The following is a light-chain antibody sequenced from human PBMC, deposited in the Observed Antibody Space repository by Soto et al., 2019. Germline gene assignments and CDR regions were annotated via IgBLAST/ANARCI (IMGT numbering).Light chain of an antibody. J-gene: IGKJ1*01. V-gene: IGKV3-20*01. CDR1: QSVSSSY. CDR3: QQYGISPRT. Sequence: EIVLTQSPGTLSLSPGERATLSCRASQSVSSSYLAWYQQKPGQAPRLLIYDASSRATGIPDRFSGSGSGTDFTLTISRLEPEDFAVYYCQQYGISPRTLGQGTKVEIK. CDR2: DAS.